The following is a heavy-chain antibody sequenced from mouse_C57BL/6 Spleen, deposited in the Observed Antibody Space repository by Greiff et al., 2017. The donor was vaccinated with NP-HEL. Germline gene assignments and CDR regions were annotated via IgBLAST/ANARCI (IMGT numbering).Heavy chain of an antibody. CDR1: GYTFTDYE. D-gene: IGHD3-2*02. CDR2: IDPETGGT. V-gene: IGHV1-15*01. Sequence: QVQLQQSGAELVRPGASVTLSCKASGYTFTDYEMHWVKQTPVHGLEWIGAIDPETGGTAYNQKFKGKAILTADKSSSTAYMELRSLTSEDSAVYYCTRWGAQAFDYWGQGTTLTVSS. J-gene: IGHJ2*01. CDR3: TRWGAQAFDY.